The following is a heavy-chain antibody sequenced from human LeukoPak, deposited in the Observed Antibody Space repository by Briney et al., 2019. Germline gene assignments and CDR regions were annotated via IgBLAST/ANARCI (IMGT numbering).Heavy chain of an antibody. D-gene: IGHD3-10*01. V-gene: IGHV1-2*02. CDR1: GYTFTGYY. Sequence: ASVKVSCMASGYTFTGYYMHWVRQAPGQGLEWMGWINPNSGGTNYAQKFQGRVTMTRDTSISTAYMELSRLRSDDTAVYYCARDHGYGSGSYSNWCDPWGQGTRLTVST. CDR2: INPNSGGT. J-gene: IGHJ5*02. CDR3: ARDHGYGSGSYSNWCDP.